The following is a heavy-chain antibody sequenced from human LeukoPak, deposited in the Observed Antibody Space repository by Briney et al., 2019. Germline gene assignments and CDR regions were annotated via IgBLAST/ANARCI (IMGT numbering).Heavy chain of an antibody. CDR1: GGSISSGDNY. Sequence: SETLSLTCTVSGGSISSGDNYWSWIGQPPGKGLEWIGYISHSGSTYYNPSLKSRVTISVDTSKNQFSLKLSPVTAADTAVYYCARDPRDYYGSESGYFDYWGQGILVTVSS. V-gene: IGHV4-30-4*01. D-gene: IGHD3-10*01. J-gene: IGHJ4*02. CDR2: ISHSGST. CDR3: ARDPRDYYGSESGYFDY.